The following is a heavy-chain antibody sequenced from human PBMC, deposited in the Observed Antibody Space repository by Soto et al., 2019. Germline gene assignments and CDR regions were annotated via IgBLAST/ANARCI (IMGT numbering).Heavy chain of an antibody. J-gene: IGHJ6*02. D-gene: IGHD3-22*01. CDR3: ARDGSGYYYDSSGYSKLRYYYYGMDV. Sequence: SETLSLTCTVSGGSISSYYWSCIRQPPGKGLEWIGYIYYSGSTNYNPSLKSRVTISVDTSKNQFSLKLSSVTAADTAVYYCARDGSGYYYDSSGYSKLRYYYYGMDVWGQGTTVTVSS. CDR1: GGSISSYY. V-gene: IGHV4-59*01. CDR2: IYYSGST.